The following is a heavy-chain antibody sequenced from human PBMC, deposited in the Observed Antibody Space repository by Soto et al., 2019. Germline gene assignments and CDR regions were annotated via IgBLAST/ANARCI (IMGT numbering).Heavy chain of an antibody. CDR1: GFNFSTYW. D-gene: IGHD1-26*01. V-gene: IGHV3-74*01. CDR3: VRAGGGKSYGGFDA. CDR2: INTAGTIT. Sequence: EVHLVESGGGLFQPGGSLRLSCEISGFNFSTYWVHWVRQPPGQGIVWVSRINTAGTITSYADSVKGRFTISRDNAKKRVYLEMNCVRADDSAVYYCVRAGGGKSYGGFDAWGQGTLVTVSS. J-gene: IGHJ4*02.